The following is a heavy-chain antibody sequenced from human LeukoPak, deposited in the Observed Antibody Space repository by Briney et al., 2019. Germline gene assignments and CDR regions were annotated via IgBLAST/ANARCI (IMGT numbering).Heavy chain of an antibody. CDR3: SLDCSSTSCYSFDY. D-gene: IGHD2-2*01. Sequence: PGGSLRLSCAVSGFTFSSYGMHWVRQAPGKGLAWVAFIRFDGSNKYYADSVKGRFTISRDNSKNTLYLQMNSLRAEDTAVYYCSLDCSSTSCYSFDYWGQGTLVTVSS. V-gene: IGHV3-30*02. CDR2: IRFDGSNK. CDR1: GFTFSSYG. J-gene: IGHJ4*02.